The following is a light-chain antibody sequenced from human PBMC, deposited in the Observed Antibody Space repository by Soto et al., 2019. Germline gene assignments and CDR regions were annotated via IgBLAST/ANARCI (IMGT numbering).Light chain of an antibody. CDR3: QQYASSFRT. CDR1: QSGSSSY. J-gene: IGKJ1*01. V-gene: IGKV3-20*01. CDR2: GAS. Sequence: TVLTQPPATLSLPPGAKSPLSCRATQSGSSSYLPWYQQKPGQAPRLLVYGASSRASGIPDRFSGSGSGTDFTLTISSLEPEDFAIYYCQQYASSFRTFGQGTKVDIK.